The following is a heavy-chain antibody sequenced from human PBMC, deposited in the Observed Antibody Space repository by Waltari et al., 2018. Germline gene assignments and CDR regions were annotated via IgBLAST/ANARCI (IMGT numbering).Heavy chain of an antibody. D-gene: IGHD4-17*01. J-gene: IGHJ6*02. Sequence: QVQLVESGGGVVQPGRSLRLSCAASGFTFSSYAMHWVRQAPGQGLEWVAVISYDGSNKYYADSVKGRFTISRDNSKNTLYLQMNSLRAEDTAVYYCARDPEDYDYYYYYGMDVWGQGTTVTVSS. CDR2: ISYDGSNK. V-gene: IGHV3-30-3*01. CDR3: ARDPEDYDYYYYYGMDV. CDR1: GFTFSSYA.